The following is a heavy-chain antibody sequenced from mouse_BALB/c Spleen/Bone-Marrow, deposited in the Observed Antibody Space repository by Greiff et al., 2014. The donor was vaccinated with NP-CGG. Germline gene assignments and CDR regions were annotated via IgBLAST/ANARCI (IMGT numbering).Heavy chain of an antibody. D-gene: IGHD1-1*01. CDR1: GYTFSSYW. V-gene: IGHV1-9*01. CDR3: ARGGYYGSSYEDYAMDY. CDR2: ILPGSGST. Sequence: VQLKESGAELMKPGASVKISCKATGYTFSSYWIEWVKQRPGHGLEWIGEILPGSGSTNYNEKFKGKATFTADTSSNTAYMQLSSLTSEDSAVYYCARGGYYGSSYEDYAMDYWGQGTSVTVSS. J-gene: IGHJ4*01.